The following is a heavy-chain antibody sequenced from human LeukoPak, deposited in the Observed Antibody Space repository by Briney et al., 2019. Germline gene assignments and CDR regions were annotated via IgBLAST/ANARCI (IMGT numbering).Heavy chain of an antibody. V-gene: IGHV3-33*06. D-gene: IGHD6-19*01. Sequence: GGSLRLSCAASGFTFSSYGMHWVRQAPGKGLEWVAVIWYDGSNKYYADSVKGRFTISRDNSKNTLYLQMNSLRAEDTAVYYCAKDQGAAVANNLHYWGQGTLVTVSS. CDR1: GFTFSSYG. CDR2: IWYDGSNK. CDR3: AKDQGAAVANNLHY. J-gene: IGHJ4*02.